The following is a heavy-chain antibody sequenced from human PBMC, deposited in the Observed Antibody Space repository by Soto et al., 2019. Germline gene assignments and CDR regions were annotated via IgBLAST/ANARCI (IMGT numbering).Heavy chain of an antibody. CDR1: GYTFSTST. J-gene: IGHJ4*02. Sequence: ASVKVYCKASGYTFSTSTIHWVRQAPGQRLEWMGWIYAANGNTKYSQNFQGRVTITKDTPANTAYLELTSLRLEDTAVYYCVGQGNNWRFDHWGQGTLVTVSS. V-gene: IGHV1-3*01. D-gene: IGHD1-1*01. CDR3: VGQGNNWRFDH. CDR2: IYAANGNT.